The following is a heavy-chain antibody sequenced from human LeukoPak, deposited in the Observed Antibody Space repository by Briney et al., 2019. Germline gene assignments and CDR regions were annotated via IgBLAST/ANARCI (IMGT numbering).Heavy chain of an antibody. Sequence: SETLSLTCTVSGGSVSSGSYYWTWIRQHPGKGLEWIGYIYYSGSTYYNPSLKSRAAISLDTSKNQFSLRLRSMTAADTAVYYCARGRPYVLATVTPRYFDVWGRGTLVTVSS. V-gene: IGHV4-31*03. CDR3: ARGRPYVLATVTPRYFDV. CDR1: GGSVSSGSYY. J-gene: IGHJ2*01. D-gene: IGHD4-17*01. CDR2: IYYSGST.